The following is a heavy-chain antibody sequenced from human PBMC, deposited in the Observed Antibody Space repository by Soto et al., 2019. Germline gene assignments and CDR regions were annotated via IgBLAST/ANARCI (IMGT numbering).Heavy chain of an antibody. CDR2: IIPIFGTA. D-gene: IGHD6-6*01. V-gene: IGHV1-69*01. Sequence: QVQLVQSGAEVKKPGSSVKVSCKASGGTFSSYAISWVRQAPGQGLEWMGGIIPIFGTANYAQKFQGRVTITADESTSTAYMVLSSLRSEDTAVYYCAGFEYSSSGYYYFGMDVWGQGTTVTVSS. CDR1: GGTFSSYA. CDR3: AGFEYSSSGYYYFGMDV. J-gene: IGHJ6*02.